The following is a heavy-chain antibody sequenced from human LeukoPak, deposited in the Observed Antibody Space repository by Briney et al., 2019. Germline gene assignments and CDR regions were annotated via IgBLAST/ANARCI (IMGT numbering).Heavy chain of an antibody. V-gene: IGHV3-30-3*01. CDR3: AKGYSYGPFDY. J-gene: IGHJ4*02. CDR1: GFTFSSYA. CDR2: ISYDGSNK. D-gene: IGHD5-18*01. Sequence: GGSLRLSCAASGFTFSSYAMHWVRQAPGKGLEWVAVISYDGSNKYYADSVKGRFTISRDNSKNTLYLQMNSLRAEDTAVYYRAKGYSYGPFDYWGQGTLVTVSS.